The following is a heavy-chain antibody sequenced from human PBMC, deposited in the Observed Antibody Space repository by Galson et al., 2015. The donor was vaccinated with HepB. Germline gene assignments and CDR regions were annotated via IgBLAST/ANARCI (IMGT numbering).Heavy chain of an antibody. CDR2: IIPIFGTA. CDR1: GGTFSSHA. CDR3: ASYFGSGSTDCFHF. V-gene: IGHV1-69*06. Sequence: SVKVSCKASGGTFSSHAISWVRQAPGQGLEWMGGIIPIFGTANYAQKFQGRVTITEDKFTSTAYMEVTRLTYEETAIYYCASYFGSGSTDCFHFWGQGTMLTVSS. D-gene: IGHD3-10*01. J-gene: IGHJ3*01.